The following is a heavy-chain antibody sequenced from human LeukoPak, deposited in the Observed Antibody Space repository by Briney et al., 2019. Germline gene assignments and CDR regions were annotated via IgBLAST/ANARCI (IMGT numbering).Heavy chain of an antibody. CDR1: GFTFSSYW. CDR3: ARFGGSYHGLDV. CDR2: IDSEGRST. J-gene: IGHJ6*02. D-gene: IGHD1-26*01. Sequence: GGPLRLSCAASGFTFSSYWMYWVRQAPGKGLVWVSGIDSEGRSTGYADSVKGRFTISRDNAKNTLYLQMDSLRAEDTAVYYCARFGGSYHGLDVWGQGTTVTVSS. V-gene: IGHV3-74*01.